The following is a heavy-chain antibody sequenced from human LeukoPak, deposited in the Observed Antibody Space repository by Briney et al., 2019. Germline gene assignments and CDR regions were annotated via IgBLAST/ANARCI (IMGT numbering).Heavy chain of an antibody. J-gene: IGHJ3*02. CDR3: AREGWHDAFDI. CDR1: GFTFSSYS. CDR2: ISSSSSTI. Sequence: GGSLRLSCAASGFTFSSYSMNWVRQAPGKGVEWVSYISSSSSTIYYADSVKGRFTISRDNAKNSLYLQMNSLRAEDTAVYYCAREGWHDAFDIWGQGTMVTVSS. V-gene: IGHV3-48*01. D-gene: IGHD2-15*01.